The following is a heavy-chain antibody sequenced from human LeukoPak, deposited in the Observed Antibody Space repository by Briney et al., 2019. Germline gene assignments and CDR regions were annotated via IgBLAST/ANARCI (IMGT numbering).Heavy chain of an antibody. CDR1: GGSINSYY. CDR3: ARHPELYFFDY. D-gene: IGHD3-10*01. CDR2: IYNSGST. V-gene: IGHV4-59*08. Sequence: PSETLSLTCTVSGGSINSYYWSWIRQPPGKGLEWIGYIYNSGSTNYNPSLKSRVTISADTSKNQVSLTLSSVTAADTAVYYCARHPELYFFDYWGQGTLVTVSS. J-gene: IGHJ4*02.